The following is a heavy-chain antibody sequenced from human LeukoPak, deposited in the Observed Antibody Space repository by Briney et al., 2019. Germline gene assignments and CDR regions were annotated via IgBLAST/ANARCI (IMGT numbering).Heavy chain of an antibody. CDR3: ARLMSSGWYGRGYFDY. V-gene: IGHV4-39*01. CDR1: GDSISSGDYY. J-gene: IGHJ4*02. CDR2: IYYSGST. D-gene: IGHD6-19*01. Sequence: SETLSLTCTVSGDSISSGDYYWGWIRQPPGKGLEWIGSIYYSGSTYYNPSLKSRVTISVDTSKNQFSLKLSSVTAADTAVYYCARLMSSGWYGRGYFDYWGQGTLVTVSS.